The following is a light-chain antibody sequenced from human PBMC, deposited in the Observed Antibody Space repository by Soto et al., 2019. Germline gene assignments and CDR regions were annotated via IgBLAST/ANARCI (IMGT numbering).Light chain of an antibody. Sequence: QMTQSPSSLFASVGDRVTITCRACQSISSHLNWYQQKVGQTPRLLIYAASTLQSEVPPRFSGSGSGTEFTLIISGLQREDFATYYCQQSHSAPLTFGGGTKIQI. V-gene: IGKV1-39*01. J-gene: IGKJ4*01. CDR3: QQSHSAPLT. CDR2: AAS. CDR1: QSISSH.